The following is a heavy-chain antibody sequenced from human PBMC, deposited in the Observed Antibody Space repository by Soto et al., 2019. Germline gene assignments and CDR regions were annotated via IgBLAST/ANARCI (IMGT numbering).Heavy chain of an antibody. CDR1: GGTFTSYS. J-gene: IGHJ4*02. V-gene: IGHV1-69*08. D-gene: IGHD1-26*01. Sequence: SVKVSCKASGGTFTSYSITWVRRATGQGLEWVGRVIPVLKTADYAQKFQGRITITADKSTNTAYMELSSLTPEDTAVYYCTKDGLGPTRRYFAFWGQGTLVTVSS. CDR3: TKDGLGPTRRYFAF. CDR2: VIPVLKTA.